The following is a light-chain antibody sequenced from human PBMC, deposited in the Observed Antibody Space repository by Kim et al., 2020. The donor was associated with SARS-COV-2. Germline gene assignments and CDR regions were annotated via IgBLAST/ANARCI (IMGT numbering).Light chain of an antibody. V-gene: IGKV1-5*03. CDR1: QSISSW. CDR3: QQYDSYLT. Sequence: DMQMTQSPSTLSASVGDRVTITCRASQSISSWLAWYQQKPGKAPKLLIYTASSLQSGVPSRFSGSGYGTEFTLTISSLQPDDFATYYCQQYDSYLTFGGGTKVDIK. J-gene: IGKJ4*01. CDR2: TAS.